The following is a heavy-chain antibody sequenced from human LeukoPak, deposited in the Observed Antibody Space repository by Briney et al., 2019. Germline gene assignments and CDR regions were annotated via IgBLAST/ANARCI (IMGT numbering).Heavy chain of an antibody. Sequence: GASVKVSCKASGYTFTSYAMNWVRQAPGQGLEWMGWINTNTGNPTYAQGFTGRFVFSLDTSVSTAYLQISSLKAEDTAVYYCARVYSSSRYWYFDLWGRGTLVTVSS. D-gene: IGHD6-13*01. CDR3: ARVYSSSRYWYFDL. CDR2: INTNTGNP. V-gene: IGHV7-4-1*02. J-gene: IGHJ2*01. CDR1: GYTFTSYA.